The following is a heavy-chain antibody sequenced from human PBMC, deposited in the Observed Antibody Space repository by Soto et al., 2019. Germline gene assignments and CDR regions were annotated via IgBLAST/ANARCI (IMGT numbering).Heavy chain of an antibody. CDR3: ARDPYYYGSGSQPSDY. V-gene: IGHV3-7*05. D-gene: IGHD3-10*01. Sequence: GESLKISCAASGFTFSSYWMSWVRQAPGKGLEWVANIKQDGSEKYYVDSVKGRFTISRDNAKNSLYLQMNSLRAEDTAVYYCARDPYYYGSGSQPSDYWGQGTLVTVSS. CDR2: IKQDGSEK. CDR1: GFTFSSYW. J-gene: IGHJ4*02.